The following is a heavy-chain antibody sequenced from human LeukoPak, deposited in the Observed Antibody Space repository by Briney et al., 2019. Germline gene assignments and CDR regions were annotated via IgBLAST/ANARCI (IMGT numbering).Heavy chain of an antibody. CDR3: ARGSGGTWGWFDP. CDR1: GGSISSYS. CDR2: IYLSGST. D-gene: IGHD2-15*01. Sequence: PSETLSLTCTVSGGSISSYSWSWIRQPPGKGLEWIGFIYLSGSTNYNPSLKSRVIISVDTSKNQFSLKLSSVTAADTAVYYCARGSGGTWGWFDPWGQGTLVTVSS. V-gene: IGHV4-59*01. J-gene: IGHJ5*02.